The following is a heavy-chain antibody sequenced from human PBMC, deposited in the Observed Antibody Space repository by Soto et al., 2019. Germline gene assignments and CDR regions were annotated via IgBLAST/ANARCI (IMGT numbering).Heavy chain of an antibody. V-gene: IGHV4-39*01. Sequence: QLQLQESGSGLVKPSETLSLTCTVSNGSISSRSSYWGWIRQTPGKGLEWIGSIYYIGNTYYNPSHKSRVTLYIDTSKPQCSLKLNSVTAADTAVDFCGGQDYGDKGYYFENWGQGTLVTVSS. D-gene: IGHD4-17*01. CDR2: IYYIGNT. CDR3: GGQDYGDKGYYFEN. CDR1: NGSISSRSSY. J-gene: IGHJ4*02.